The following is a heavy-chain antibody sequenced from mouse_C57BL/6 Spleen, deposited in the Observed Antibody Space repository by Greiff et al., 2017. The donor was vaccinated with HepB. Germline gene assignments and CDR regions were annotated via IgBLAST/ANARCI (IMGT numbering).Heavy chain of an antibody. V-gene: IGHV5-17*01. J-gene: IGHJ4*01. Sequence: EVQLVESGGGLVKPGGSLKLSCAASGFTFSDYGMHWVRQAPEKGLEWVAYISSGSSTNYYADTVKGRFTISRDNAKNTLFLQMTSLRSEDTAMYYCARLDYDYAMDYWGQGTSVTVSS. CDR2: ISSGSSTN. D-gene: IGHD1-1*01. CDR1: GFTFSDYG. CDR3: ARLDYDYAMDY.